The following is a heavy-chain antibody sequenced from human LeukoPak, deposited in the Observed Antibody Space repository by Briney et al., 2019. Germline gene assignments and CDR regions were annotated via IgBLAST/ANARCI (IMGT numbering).Heavy chain of an antibody. Sequence: ASVKVSCKASGYTFTSYGISWVRQAPGQGLEWMGWINPNSGGTNYAQKFQGRVTMTRDTSISTAYMELSRLRSDDTAVYYCARDRGGYYYDSSGYGDYWGQGTLVTVSS. CDR3: ARDRGGYYYDSSGYGDY. V-gene: IGHV1-2*02. D-gene: IGHD3-22*01. J-gene: IGHJ4*02. CDR2: INPNSGGT. CDR1: GYTFTSYG.